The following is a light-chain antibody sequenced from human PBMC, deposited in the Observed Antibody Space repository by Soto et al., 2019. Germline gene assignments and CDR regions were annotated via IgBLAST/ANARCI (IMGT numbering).Light chain of an antibody. Sequence: EIVLTQSPGTLSLSPGERATLACRASHTVSSNYLAWYLQKPGQAPRLLIYGASSRATGIPERFSGSGSGTDFTLTISRLEPEDFAVYYCQQYGSSPPEKTFGQGTRVEIK. CDR2: GAS. CDR3: QQYGSSPPEKT. J-gene: IGKJ1*01. V-gene: IGKV3-20*01. CDR1: HTVSSNY.